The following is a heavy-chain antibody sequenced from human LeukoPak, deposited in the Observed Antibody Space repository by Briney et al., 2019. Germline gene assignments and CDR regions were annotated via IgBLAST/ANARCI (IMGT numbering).Heavy chain of an antibody. CDR2: IYYSGST. CDR3: ARPKSSQQSTPRAWFDP. D-gene: IGHD6-13*01. J-gene: IGHJ5*02. CDR1: GGSISSSSYY. Sequence: SETLSLTCTVSGGSISSSSYYWGWIRQPPGKGLEWIGSIYYSGSTYYNPPLKSRVTISVDTSKNQFSLKLSSVTAADTAVYYCARPKSSQQSTPRAWFDPWGQGTLVTVSS. V-gene: IGHV4-39*01.